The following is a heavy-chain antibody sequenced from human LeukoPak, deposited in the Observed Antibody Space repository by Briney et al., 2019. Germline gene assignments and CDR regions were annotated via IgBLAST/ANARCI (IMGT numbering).Heavy chain of an antibody. J-gene: IGHJ4*02. CDR1: GFTFSSYT. CDR2: ISGSGGST. CDR3: AKDGSYLDYFDY. D-gene: IGHD1-26*01. Sequence: GGSLRLSCAASGFTFSSYTMSWVRQAPGKGLEWVSAISGSGGSTYYADSVKGRFTISRDNSKNTLYLQMNSLRAEDTAVYYCAKDGSYLDYFDYWGQGTLVTVSS. V-gene: IGHV3-23*01.